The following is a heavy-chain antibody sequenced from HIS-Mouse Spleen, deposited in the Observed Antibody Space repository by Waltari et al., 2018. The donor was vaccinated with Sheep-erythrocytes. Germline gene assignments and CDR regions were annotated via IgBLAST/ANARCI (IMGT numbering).Heavy chain of an antibody. CDR2: ISYDGSNK. V-gene: IGHV3-30*04. J-gene: IGHJ4*02. CDR3: ARARSMIVVVITIDY. CDR1: GFTFTSYA. Sequence: QVQLVESGGGVVQPGRYLRLSCSASGFTFTSYAMHWVRQAPGKGLEWVAVISYDGSNKYYADSVKGRFTISRDNSKNTLYLQMNSLRAEDTAVYYCARARSMIVVVITIDYWGQGTLVTVSS. D-gene: IGHD3-22*01.